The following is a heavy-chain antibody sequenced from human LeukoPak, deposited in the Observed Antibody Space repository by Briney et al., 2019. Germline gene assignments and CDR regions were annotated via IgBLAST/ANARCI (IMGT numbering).Heavy chain of an antibody. CDR2: ISSSTSYI. V-gene: IGHV3-21*04. Sequence: GGSLRLSRAASGFTFSSYSMNWVRQAPGKGLEWVASISSSTSYIYYADSLKGRFTISRDNAKNSLYLQMNSLRAEDTALYYCAKERIVGGYRYGPFDHWGQGTLVTVSS. D-gene: IGHD5-18*01. CDR3: AKERIVGGYRYGPFDH. CDR1: GFTFSSYS. J-gene: IGHJ4*02.